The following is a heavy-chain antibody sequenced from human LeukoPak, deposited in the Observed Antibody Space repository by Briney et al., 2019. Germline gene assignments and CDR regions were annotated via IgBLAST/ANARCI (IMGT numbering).Heavy chain of an antibody. D-gene: IGHD1-26*01. CDR3: ASSGSYRFDY. V-gene: IGHV3-48*02. CDR1: GFTFSSYS. CDR2: ITASGTAM. J-gene: IGHJ4*02. Sequence: GGSLRLSCAASGFTFSSYSMNRVRQAPGKGLEWVSHITASGTAMFYADTVKGRFTISRDNAKNSLYLQMNSLRDEDTAVYYCASSGSYRFDYWGQGTLVTVSS.